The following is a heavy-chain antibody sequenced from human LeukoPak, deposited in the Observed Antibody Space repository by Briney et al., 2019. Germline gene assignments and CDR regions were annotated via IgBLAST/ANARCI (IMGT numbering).Heavy chain of an antibody. J-gene: IGHJ3*02. CDR1: GFMFSTYA. CDR2: ISGGGGST. Sequence: GGSLRLSCAASGFMFSTYAMSWVRQAPGKGLEWVSGISGGGGSTYYADSVKGRFTISRDNSKNTLYLQMNSLSAEDTAVYYCAKLRGATRGAFDIWGQGTMVTVSS. CDR3: AKLRGATRGAFDI. V-gene: IGHV3-23*01. D-gene: IGHD1-26*01.